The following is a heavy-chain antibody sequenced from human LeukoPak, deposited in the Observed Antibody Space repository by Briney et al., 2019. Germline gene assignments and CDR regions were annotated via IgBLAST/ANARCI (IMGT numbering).Heavy chain of an antibody. CDR3: ARDSGSGSYGDY. V-gene: IGHV3-74*01. CDR1: GFTLINHG. CDR2: ISTDGSST. D-gene: IGHD3-10*01. Sequence: GRSLRLSCAASGFTLINHGMHWGRHAPGKGLGWVSRISTDGSSTHYADSVKGRFTISRDGAKNTLYLQMNSLRAEDTAVYYCARDSGSGSYGDYWGQGTLVTVSS. J-gene: IGHJ4*02.